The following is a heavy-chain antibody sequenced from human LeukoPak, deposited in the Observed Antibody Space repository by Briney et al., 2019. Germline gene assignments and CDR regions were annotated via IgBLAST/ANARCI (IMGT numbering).Heavy chain of an antibody. CDR1: GFTFSSFW. D-gene: IGHD1-1*01. V-gene: IGHV3-74*03. CDR2: VSDDGSTT. Sequence: GGSLRLSCAASGFTFSSFWVHWVRQAPGKGLVWVSRVSDDGSTTTYADSVKGRFTISRDNAKNTLYLQMNSLRPEDTAVYYCVRHNAARAFDIWGQGTMVIVSS. CDR3: VRHNAARAFDI. J-gene: IGHJ3*02.